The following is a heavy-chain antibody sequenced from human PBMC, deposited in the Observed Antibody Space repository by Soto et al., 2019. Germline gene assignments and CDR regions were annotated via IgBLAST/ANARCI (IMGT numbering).Heavy chain of an antibody. Sequence: SETLSLTCTVSGGSISSYYWSWIRQPPGKGLEWIGYIYYSGSTNYNPSLKSRVTISVDTSKNQFSLRTEDTAVYYCARVTTYYYYAMDVWGQGTTVTVSS. J-gene: IGHJ6*02. CDR3: ARVTTYYYYAMDV. CDR2: IYYSGST. V-gene: IGHV4-59*01. CDR1: GGSISSYY.